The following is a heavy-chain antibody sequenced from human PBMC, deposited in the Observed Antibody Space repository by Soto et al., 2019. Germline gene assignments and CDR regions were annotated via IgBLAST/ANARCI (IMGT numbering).Heavy chain of an antibody. Sequence: QVQLVQSGAEEKKPGASVKVSCKASGYTVTSYAMHWVRQAPGQRLEWMGWINAGNGNTKYSQKFQGRVTITRDTSASTAYMELSSLRSEDTAVYYCARSSGSYYSSGYYYGMDVWGQGTTVTVSS. J-gene: IGHJ6*02. CDR1: GYTVTSYA. CDR2: INAGNGNT. D-gene: IGHD3-10*01. V-gene: IGHV1-3*05. CDR3: ARSSGSYYSSGYYYGMDV.